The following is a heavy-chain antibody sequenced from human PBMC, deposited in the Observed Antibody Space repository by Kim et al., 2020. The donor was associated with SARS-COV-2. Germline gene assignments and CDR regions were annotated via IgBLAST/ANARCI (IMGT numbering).Heavy chain of an antibody. D-gene: IGHD1-1*01. V-gene: IGHV3-30*18. CDR2: ISYDGSNK. Sequence: GGSLRLSCAASGFTFSSYGMHWVRQAPGKGLEWVAVISYDGSNKYYADSVKGRFTISRDNSKNTLYLQMNSLRAEDTAVYYCAKDYNEHYFDYWGQGTLVTVSS. CDR3: AKDYNEHYFDY. J-gene: IGHJ4*02. CDR1: GFTFSSYG.